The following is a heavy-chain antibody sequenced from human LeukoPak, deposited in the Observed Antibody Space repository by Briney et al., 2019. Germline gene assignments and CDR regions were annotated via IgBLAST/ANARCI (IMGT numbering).Heavy chain of an antibody. D-gene: IGHD6-19*01. J-gene: IGHJ4*02. V-gene: IGHV4-59*08. Sequence: MSSETLSLTCTVSGGSISGYYWSWIRQPPGKGLEWIGDIYYSGSTNYNPSLKSRVTISVDTSKNQFSLKLSSVTAADTAVYYCARHTWSPGGGWYPSLDYWGQGTLVTVSS. CDR1: GGSISGYY. CDR3: ARHTWSPGGGWYPSLDY. CDR2: IYYSGST.